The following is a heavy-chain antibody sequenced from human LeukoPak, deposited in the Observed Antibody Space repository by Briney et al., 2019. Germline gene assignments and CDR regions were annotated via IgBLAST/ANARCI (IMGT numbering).Heavy chain of an antibody. CDR2: IYYSGST. Sequence: SETLSLTCTVSGGSINSYYWSWIRQPPGKGLEWIGSIYYSGSTYYNPSLKSRVTISVDTSKNQFSLKLSSVTAADTAVYYCARFPDLRYFDWLPQTHAFDIWGQGTMVTVSS. J-gene: IGHJ3*02. D-gene: IGHD3-9*01. V-gene: IGHV4-59*12. CDR1: GGSINSYY. CDR3: ARFPDLRYFDWLPQTHAFDI.